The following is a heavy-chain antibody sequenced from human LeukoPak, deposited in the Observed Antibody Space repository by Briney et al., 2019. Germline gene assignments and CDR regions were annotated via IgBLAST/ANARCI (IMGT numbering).Heavy chain of an antibody. CDR3: ARGGGMGHYYYYMDV. J-gene: IGHJ6*03. Sequence: SETLSLTCTVSGGSIISYYWSWIRQPPGKGLEWIGYIYYSGSTNYNPSLKSRVTISVDTPKNQFSLKLSSVTAADTAVYYCARGGGMGHYYYYMDVWGKGTTVTISS. D-gene: IGHD5-24*01. CDR1: GGSIISYY. V-gene: IGHV4-59*01. CDR2: IYYSGST.